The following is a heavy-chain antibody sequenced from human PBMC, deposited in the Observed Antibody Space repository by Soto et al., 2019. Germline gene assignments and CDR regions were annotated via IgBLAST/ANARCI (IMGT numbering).Heavy chain of an antibody. Sequence: SETLSLTCSVSGASVATGDHYWAWIRQPPGKGLEWIGSLYYGGSTHYSPSLKSRVTISADASKNQLSLQLTSVTAADTAVYYCARDAWFGELFGGAHTVFNWFDPWGQGTLVTVSS. J-gene: IGHJ5*02. CDR3: ARDAWFGELFGGAHTVFNWFDP. D-gene: IGHD3-10*01. V-gene: IGHV4-39*02. CDR1: GASVATGDHY. CDR2: LYYGGST.